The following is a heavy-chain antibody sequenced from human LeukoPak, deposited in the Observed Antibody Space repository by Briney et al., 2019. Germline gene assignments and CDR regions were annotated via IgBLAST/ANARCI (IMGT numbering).Heavy chain of an antibody. CDR2: INSDGSST. CDR1: GFTFSSYW. CDR3: RLTGTTGQYGFDY. Sequence: PGGSLRLSCAASGFTFSSYWMHWVRQAPGKGLVWVPRINSDGSSTSYADSVKGRFTISRDNAKNTLYLQMNSLRAEDTAVYYCRLTGTTGQYGFDYWGQGTLVTVSS. J-gene: IGHJ4*02. V-gene: IGHV3-74*01. D-gene: IGHD1-7*01.